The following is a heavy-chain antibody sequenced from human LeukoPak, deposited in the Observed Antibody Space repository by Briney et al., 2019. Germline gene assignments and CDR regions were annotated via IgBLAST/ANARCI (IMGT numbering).Heavy chain of an antibody. CDR2: ISSSSRDI. D-gene: IGHD1-26*01. V-gene: IGHV3-21*01. CDR1: GFTVSSNY. CDR3: VREAAATLFDY. J-gene: IGHJ4*02. Sequence: GGSLRLSCAASGFTVSSNYMSWVRQAPGKGLEWVSAISSSSRDIFYADSVKGRFSISRDNTQNSLSLRMNSLRAEDTAVYYCVREAAATLFDYWGQGTLVTVS.